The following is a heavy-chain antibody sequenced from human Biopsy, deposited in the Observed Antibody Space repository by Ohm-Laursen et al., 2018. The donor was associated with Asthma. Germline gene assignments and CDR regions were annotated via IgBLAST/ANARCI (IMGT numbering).Heavy chain of an antibody. CDR1: GFAVSRDY. D-gene: IGHD4-23*01. J-gene: IGHJ3*02. Sequence: SLRLSCAALGFAVSRDYMFWVRQAPGKGLEWVSVIYSGGTSHTADSVRGRFTIPRDYSKNTLYLQMHSLRAEDTAVYYCARAYGGSFFSGSFDIWGQGTMVTVSS. CDR2: IYSGGTS. CDR3: ARAYGGSFFSGSFDI. V-gene: IGHV3-53*01.